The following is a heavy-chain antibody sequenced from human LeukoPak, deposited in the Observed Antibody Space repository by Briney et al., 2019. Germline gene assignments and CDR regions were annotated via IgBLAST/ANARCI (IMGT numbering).Heavy chain of an antibody. V-gene: IGHV4-34*01. Sequence: SETLSLTCAVYGGSFSGYYWSWIRQPPGKGLEWIGEINHRGSTNYNPSLKSRVTISVDTSKNQFSLKLSSVTAADTAVYYCARGLDGSGSHTYYYYYMDVWGKGTTVTVSS. J-gene: IGHJ6*03. CDR2: INHRGST. CDR1: GGSFSGYY. CDR3: ARGLDGSGSHTYYYYYMDV. D-gene: IGHD3-10*01.